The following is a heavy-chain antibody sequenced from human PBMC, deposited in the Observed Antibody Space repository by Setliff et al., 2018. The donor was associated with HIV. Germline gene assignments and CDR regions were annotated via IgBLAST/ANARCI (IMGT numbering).Heavy chain of an antibody. CDR1: GGSISSYF. CDR3: ARSDSYCAGDCYGVDGVDAFDI. V-gene: IGHV4-59*01. Sequence: SETLSLTCTVSGGSISSYFWSWIRQPPGKGLEWIGYMSYSGSTYYNPSLKSRIIMSVDTSKNQFSLKLSSVTAADTALYYCARSDSYCAGDCYGVDGVDAFDIWGQGTMVTV. J-gene: IGHJ3*02. D-gene: IGHD2-21*02. CDR2: MSYSGST.